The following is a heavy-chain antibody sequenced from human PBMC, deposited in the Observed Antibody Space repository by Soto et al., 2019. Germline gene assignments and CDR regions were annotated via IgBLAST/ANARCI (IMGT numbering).Heavy chain of an antibody. CDR2: INHSGST. J-gene: IGHJ2*01. CDR1: GGSFSGYY. Sequence: QVQLQQWGAGLLKPSETLSLTCAVYGGSFSGYYWSWIRQPPGKGLEWIGEINHSGSTNYNPSLKSRVTISVDTSKNQFSLKLSSVTAADTAVYYCARRPSLHLWYFDLWGRGTLVTVSS. D-gene: IGHD4-4*01. CDR3: ARRPSLHLWYFDL. V-gene: IGHV4-34*01.